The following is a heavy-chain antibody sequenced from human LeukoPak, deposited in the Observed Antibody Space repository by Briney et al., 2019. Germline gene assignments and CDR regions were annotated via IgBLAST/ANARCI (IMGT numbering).Heavy chain of an antibody. CDR3: ARHRIAAAGNVFDY. Sequence: SETLSLTCTVSGGTISSYYWSWIRQPPGKGLEWMGDISYSGSTNYNPYLKRRVTISESTTKNQFSLKLSSVTAADTDVYYCARHRIAAAGNVFDYWGQGTLVTVSS. D-gene: IGHD6-13*01. V-gene: IGHV4-59*08. CDR2: ISYSGST. CDR1: GGTISSYY. J-gene: IGHJ4*02.